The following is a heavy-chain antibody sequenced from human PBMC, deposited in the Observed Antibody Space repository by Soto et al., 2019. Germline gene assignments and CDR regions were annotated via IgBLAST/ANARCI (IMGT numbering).Heavy chain of an antibody. V-gene: IGHV1-18*01. J-gene: IGHJ6*02. CDR1: GYTFTSYG. CDR2: ISASNGNT. CDR3: AAEEEGYCSSTSCGKSYYGMDV. D-gene: IGHD2-2*01. Sequence: ASVKVSCKASGYTFTSYGFSWVRQAPGQGLEWMGWISASNGNTNYAQKLQGRVTMTTDTSTGTAYMELRSLRSDDTATYYCAAEEEGYCSSTSCGKSYYGMDVWGQGTTVTVSS.